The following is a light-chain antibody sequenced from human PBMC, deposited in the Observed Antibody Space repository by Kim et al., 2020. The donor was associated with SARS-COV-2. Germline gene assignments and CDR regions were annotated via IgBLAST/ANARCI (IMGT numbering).Light chain of an antibody. CDR3: QVWDSDTYL. CDR2: RDN. CDR1: SLGRKN. V-gene: IGLV3-9*01. J-gene: IGLJ1*01. Sequence: SVAPGQPASITCGGNSLGRKNVHWYQQKPGQAPGLGIFRDNNRPSGIPERFSASTSGNTATLTISGAQAGDEADYYCQVWDSDTYLFGTGTKVTVL.